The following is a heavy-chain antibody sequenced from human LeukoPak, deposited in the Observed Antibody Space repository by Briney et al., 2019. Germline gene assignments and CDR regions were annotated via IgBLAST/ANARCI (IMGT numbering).Heavy chain of an antibody. D-gene: IGHD3-22*01. Sequence: GESLKISCKGSGYSFTSYWISWVRQMPGKGLEWMGGIDPSDSYTNYSPSFQGHVTISADKSISTAYLQWSSLKASDTAMYYCARRCYYDSSGCNDAFDIWGQGTMVTVSS. CDR2: IDPSDSYT. CDR1: GYSFTSYW. V-gene: IGHV5-10-1*01. CDR3: ARRCYYDSSGCNDAFDI. J-gene: IGHJ3*02.